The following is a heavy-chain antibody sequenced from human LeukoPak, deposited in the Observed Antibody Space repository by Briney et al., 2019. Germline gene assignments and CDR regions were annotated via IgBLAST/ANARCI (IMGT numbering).Heavy chain of an antibody. J-gene: IGHJ4*02. CDR1: GFTFSSYA. V-gene: IGHV3-11*01. Sequence: GGSLRLSCAASGFTFSSYAMSWIRQAPGKGLEWVSYISSSGSTIYYADSMKGRFTISRDNAKNSLYLQMNSLRAEDTAVYYCARDGSYYDSSGYPDYWGQGTLVTVSS. D-gene: IGHD3-22*01. CDR2: ISSSGSTI. CDR3: ARDGSYYDSSGYPDY.